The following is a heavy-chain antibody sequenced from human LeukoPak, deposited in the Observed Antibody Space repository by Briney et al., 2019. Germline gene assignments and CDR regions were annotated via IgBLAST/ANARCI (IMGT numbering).Heavy chain of an antibody. J-gene: IGHJ6*04. Sequence: ASVKVSCKPSGGTFSSYAISWVRQAPGGGGGWMGGIIPILGTVNYAQKFQGRVTITADESTSTAYMELSSLRSEDTAVYYCARGEVVVVAATEGYYYGMDVWGKGTTVTVSS. D-gene: IGHD2-15*01. CDR2: IIPILGTV. V-gene: IGHV1-69*13. CDR1: GGTFSSYA. CDR3: ARGEVVVVAATEGYYYGMDV.